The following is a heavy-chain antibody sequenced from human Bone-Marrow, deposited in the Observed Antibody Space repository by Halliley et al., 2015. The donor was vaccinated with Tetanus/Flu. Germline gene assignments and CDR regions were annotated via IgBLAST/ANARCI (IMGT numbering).Heavy chain of an antibody. V-gene: IGHV4-39*01. CDR1: GGSISSSPYY. J-gene: IGHJ4*02. CDR3: ATHVINNYGSGRPFDD. CDR2: IYYSGNT. D-gene: IGHD3-10*01. Sequence: TLSLTCTVSGGSISSSPYYWAWIRQPPGKGLEWIGSIYYSGNTQYNPSLKSRVTISVDTSGNQFSLKLNFVTAADTAVYYCATHVINNYGSGRPFDDWGQGTLVTVSS.